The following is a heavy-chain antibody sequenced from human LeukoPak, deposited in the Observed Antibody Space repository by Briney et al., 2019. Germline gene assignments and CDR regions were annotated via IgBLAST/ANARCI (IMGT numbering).Heavy chain of an antibody. CDR3: ATMAAAGTYFDY. Sequence: ASVKVSCKVSGYTLTELSMHWVRQAPGKGLEWMGGFDPEDGETIYAQKFQGRVTMTEDTSTDTAYMELSSLRSEDTAVYYCATMAAAGTYFDYWGQGTLVAVSS. J-gene: IGHJ4*02. D-gene: IGHD6-13*01. CDR2: FDPEDGET. V-gene: IGHV1-24*01. CDR1: GYTLTELS.